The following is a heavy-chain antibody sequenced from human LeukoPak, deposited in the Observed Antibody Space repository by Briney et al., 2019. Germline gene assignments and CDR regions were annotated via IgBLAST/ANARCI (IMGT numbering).Heavy chain of an antibody. V-gene: IGHV4-34*01. Sequence: SETLSLTCAVYGGSFSGYYWSWIRQPPGKGLEWIGEINHSGSTYYNPPLKSRVTISVDTSKNQFSLKLSSVTAADTAVYYCARRNGYINDWPNWFAPWGQGTLVTVSS. J-gene: IGHJ5*02. CDR1: GGSFSGYY. CDR3: ARRNGYINDWPNWFAP. CDR2: INHSGST. D-gene: IGHD6-13*01.